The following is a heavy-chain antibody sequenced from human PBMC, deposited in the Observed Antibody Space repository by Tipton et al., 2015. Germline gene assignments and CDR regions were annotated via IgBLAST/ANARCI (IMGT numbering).Heavy chain of an antibody. CDR1: GFTFSSDW. CDR2: ISSDGDIT. CDR3: ARRGEGSGAMDV. Sequence: SLRLSCAASGFTFSSDWMHWVRQAPGKGLVWVSRISSDGDITNYADSVKGRFTISRDNAKNTLYLQMNSLRAEDTATYYCARRGEGSGAMDVWGQGTTVTVSS. V-gene: IGHV3-74*01. J-gene: IGHJ6*02. D-gene: IGHD6-19*01.